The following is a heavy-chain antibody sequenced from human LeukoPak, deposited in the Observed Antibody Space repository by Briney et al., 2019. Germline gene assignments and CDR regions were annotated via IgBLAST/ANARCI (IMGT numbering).Heavy chain of an antibody. CDR3: ARDYKQLVRGFDY. V-gene: IGHV3-74*01. D-gene: IGHD6-13*01. Sequence: PGGSLRLSCAASGFTFSSYAMSWVRQAPGKGLVWVSRINSDGSSTSYADSVKGRFTISRDNAKNTLYLQMNSLRAEDTAVYYCARDYKQLVRGFDYWGQGTLVTVSS. CDR1: GFTFSSYA. J-gene: IGHJ4*02. CDR2: INSDGSST.